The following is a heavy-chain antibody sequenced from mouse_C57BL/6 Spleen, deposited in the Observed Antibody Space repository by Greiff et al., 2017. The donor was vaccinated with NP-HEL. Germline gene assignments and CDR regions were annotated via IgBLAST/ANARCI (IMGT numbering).Heavy chain of an antibody. V-gene: IGHV1-59*01. D-gene: IGHD2-14*01. Sequence: QVQLQQPGAELVRPGTSVKLSCKASGYTFTSYWMHWVKQRPGQGLEWIGVIDPSDSYTNYNQKFKGKATLTVDTSSSTAYMQLSSLTSEDSAVYYCARWGTGGGYWYFDVWGTGTTVTVSS. CDR2: IDPSDSYT. CDR1: GYTFTSYW. J-gene: IGHJ1*03. CDR3: ARWGTGGGYWYFDV.